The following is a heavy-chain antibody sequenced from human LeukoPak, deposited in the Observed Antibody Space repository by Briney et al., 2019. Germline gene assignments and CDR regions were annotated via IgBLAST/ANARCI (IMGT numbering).Heavy chain of an antibody. CDR3: ARGRRIAAAGKIWFDP. Sequence: ASVKVSCKASGYTFAGYYMHWVRQAPGQGLEWMGRINPNSGGTNYAQKFQGRVTMTRDTSISTAYMELSRLRSDDTAVYYCARGRRIAAAGKIWFDPWGQGTLVTVSS. V-gene: IGHV1-2*06. D-gene: IGHD6-13*01. CDR1: GYTFAGYY. J-gene: IGHJ5*02. CDR2: INPNSGGT.